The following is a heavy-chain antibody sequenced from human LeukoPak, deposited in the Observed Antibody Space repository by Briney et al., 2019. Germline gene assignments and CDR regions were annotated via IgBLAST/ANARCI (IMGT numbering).Heavy chain of an antibody. CDR1: GFTFDDYA. CDR3: AKAYSSGWFDYFDY. D-gene: IGHD6-19*01. Sequence: QPGGSLRLSCAASGFTFDDYAMHWVRQAPGKGLEWGSGISWNSGSIGYADSVKGRFTISRDNAKNSLYLQMNSLRAEDTALYYCAKAYSSGWFDYFDYWGQGTLVTVSS. V-gene: IGHV3-9*01. CDR2: ISWNSGSI. J-gene: IGHJ4*02.